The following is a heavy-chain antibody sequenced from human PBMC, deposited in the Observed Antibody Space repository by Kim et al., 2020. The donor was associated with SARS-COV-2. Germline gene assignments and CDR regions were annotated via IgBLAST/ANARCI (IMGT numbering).Heavy chain of an antibody. CDR1: GFTVSSNY. CDR2: IYSGGST. D-gene: IGHD3-3*01. Sequence: GGSLRLSCAASGFTVSSNYMSWVRQAPGKGLEWVSVIYSGGSTYYADSVKGRFTISRDNSKNTLYLQMNSLRAEDTAVYYCAREGWNYYYGMDVWGQGTTVTVSS. CDR3: AREGWNYYYGMDV. V-gene: IGHV3-53*01. J-gene: IGHJ6*02.